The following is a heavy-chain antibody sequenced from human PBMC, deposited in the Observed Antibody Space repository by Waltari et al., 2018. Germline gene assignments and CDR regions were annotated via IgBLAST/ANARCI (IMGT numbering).Heavy chain of an antibody. Sequence: QVQLQESGPGLVEPSETLSLTCAVSGYSISSGYYWGWIRQPPGKGLEWIGSIYHSGSTYYNPSLKSRVTISVDTSKNQFSLKLSSVTAADTAVYYCARISGMDVWGQGTTVTVSS. CDR3: ARISGMDV. D-gene: IGHD2-15*01. CDR2: IYHSGST. V-gene: IGHV4-38-2*01. CDR1: GYSISSGYY. J-gene: IGHJ6*02.